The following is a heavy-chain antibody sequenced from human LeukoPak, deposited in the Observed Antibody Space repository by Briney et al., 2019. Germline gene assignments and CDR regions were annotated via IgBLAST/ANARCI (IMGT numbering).Heavy chain of an antibody. CDR3: AKDYYGSGRTPDYYMDV. V-gene: IGHV3-23*01. J-gene: IGHJ6*03. CDR2: ISGSGGST. D-gene: IGHD3-10*01. CDR1: GFTFSSYA. Sequence: GGSLRLSCAASGFTFSSYAMSWVRQAPGKGLEWVSAISGSGGSTYYADSVKGRFTISRDNSKKTLYLQMNSLRVEDTAVYYCAKDYYGSGRTPDYYMDVWGKGTTVTVSS.